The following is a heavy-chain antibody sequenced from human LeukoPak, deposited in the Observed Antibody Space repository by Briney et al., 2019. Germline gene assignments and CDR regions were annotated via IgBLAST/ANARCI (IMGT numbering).Heavy chain of an antibody. J-gene: IGHJ6*03. CDR2: IIPIFGTA. Sequence: SVKVSCKASGGTFSSYAISWVRQAPGQGLEWMGGIIPIFGTANYAQKFQGRVTITTDESTSTAYMELSSLRSEDTAVYYCASAPVVPAASYYYMDVRGKGTTVTVSS. D-gene: IGHD2-2*01. CDR3: ASAPVVPAASYYYMDV. V-gene: IGHV1-69*05. CDR1: GGTFSSYA.